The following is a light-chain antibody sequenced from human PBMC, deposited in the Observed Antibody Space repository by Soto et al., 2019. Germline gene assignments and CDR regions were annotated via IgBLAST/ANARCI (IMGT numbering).Light chain of an antibody. Sequence: DIQMTQSPSSMSASVGDRVTITCRASQSISSYLNWYQQKPGKAPKLLIYAASSLQSGVPSRFSGSGSGTDFTLTISSLQPEDCATYYCQQSYSTPITFGQGTRLEIK. V-gene: IGKV1-39*01. CDR2: AAS. CDR1: QSISSY. CDR3: QQSYSTPIT. J-gene: IGKJ5*01.